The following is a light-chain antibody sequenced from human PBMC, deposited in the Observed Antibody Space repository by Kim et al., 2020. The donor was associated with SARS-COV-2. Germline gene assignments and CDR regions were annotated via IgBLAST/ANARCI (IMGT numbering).Light chain of an antibody. Sequence: DIQMTQSPSSLSASVGDRVTMTCRSSQKIAGFVSWYQVKPGKAPRLLIFTASTLQAGVPSRFTGSGSGADFTLTISSLQAEDCAIYYWQQTYDPPLTFGGGTKVDIK. CDR1: QKIAGF. CDR3: QQTYDPPLT. CDR2: TAS. V-gene: IGKV1-39*01. J-gene: IGKJ4*01.